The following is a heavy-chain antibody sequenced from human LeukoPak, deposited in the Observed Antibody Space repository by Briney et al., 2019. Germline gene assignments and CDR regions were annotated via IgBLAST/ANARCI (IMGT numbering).Heavy chain of an antibody. V-gene: IGHV4-4*07. J-gene: IGHJ4*02. Sequence: SETLSLTCTVSGGSISSYYWSWIRQPAGKGLEWIGRIYTSGSTNYNPSLKSRVTMSVDTSKNQFSLKLSSVTAADTAVYYCARDRSGVFSSSWYFDYWGQGTLVTVSS. D-gene: IGHD6-13*01. CDR1: GGSISSYY. CDR2: IYTSGST. CDR3: ARDRSGVFSSSWYFDY.